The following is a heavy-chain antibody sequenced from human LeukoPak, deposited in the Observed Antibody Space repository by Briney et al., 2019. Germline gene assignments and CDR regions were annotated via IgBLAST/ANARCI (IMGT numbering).Heavy chain of an antibody. D-gene: IGHD5-24*01. Sequence: GGSLRLSCAASGFTFSSYEMNWVRQAPGKGLDWVSYISSSGSTIYYADSVKGRFTISRDNSKNTLYLQMNSLRAEDTAVYYCAKDTRATKALDYWGQGTLVTVSS. CDR3: AKDTRATKALDY. J-gene: IGHJ4*02. CDR2: ISSSGSTI. CDR1: GFTFSSYE. V-gene: IGHV3-48*03.